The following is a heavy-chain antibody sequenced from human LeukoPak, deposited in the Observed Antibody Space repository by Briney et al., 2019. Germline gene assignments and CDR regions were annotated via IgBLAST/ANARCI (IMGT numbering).Heavy chain of an antibody. CDR1: GFTFSSYA. V-gene: IGHV3-30-3*01. D-gene: IGHD2-2*01. J-gene: IGHJ4*02. Sequence: PGRSLRLSCAASGFTFSSYAMHWVRQAPGKGLEWVAVISYDGSNKYYADSVKGRFTISRDNSKNTLYLQMNSLRAEDTAVYYCVRGAPDGVRVQTFDYWGQGTLVTVSS. CDR2: ISYDGSNK. CDR3: VRGAPDGVRVQTFDY.